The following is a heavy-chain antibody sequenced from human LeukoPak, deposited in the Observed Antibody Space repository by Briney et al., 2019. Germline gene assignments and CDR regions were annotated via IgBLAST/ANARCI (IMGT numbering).Heavy chain of an antibody. CDR1: GFSFSSYG. V-gene: IGHV3-33*01. Sequence: AGSLRPSCAASGFSFSSYGMEWVRQAPGKGLEWVAVIWYDGSNKYYADSVKGRLTISRNNSKNTVFLQMNSLRAEDTAVYYCARLGSRWSLDYWGQGTLVTVSS. CDR3: ARLGSRWSLDY. CDR2: IWYDGSNK. D-gene: IGHD6-13*01. J-gene: IGHJ4*02.